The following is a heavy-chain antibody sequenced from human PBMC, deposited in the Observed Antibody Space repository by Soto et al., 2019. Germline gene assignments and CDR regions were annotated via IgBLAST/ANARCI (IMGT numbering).Heavy chain of an antibody. D-gene: IGHD3-3*01. J-gene: IGHJ3*02. CDR1: GYSFTGYW. CDR2: IYPGDSDT. Sequence: GESLKISCKVSGYSFTGYWIGCVRQMPGKGLEWMGIIYPGDSDTRYSPSFQGQVTFSVDKSISSAYLQWNSLKASDTATYYCARRRVARGNGDAFDIWGQGTVVTVSS. V-gene: IGHV5-51*01. CDR3: ARRRVARGNGDAFDI.